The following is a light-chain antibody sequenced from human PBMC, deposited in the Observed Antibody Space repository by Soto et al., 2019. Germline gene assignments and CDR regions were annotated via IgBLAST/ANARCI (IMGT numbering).Light chain of an antibody. Sequence: EIVLTQSPATLSLSPGERATLSCRARQRVSSYLAWYQQKPGQAHRLLIYDASNRATGIPARFSGSGSGTDLTLTISSLVPEAFAIYYCQQRSNWWTFCHGTKVEIK. CDR3: QQRSNWWT. CDR2: DAS. CDR1: QRVSSY. V-gene: IGKV3-11*01. J-gene: IGKJ1*01.